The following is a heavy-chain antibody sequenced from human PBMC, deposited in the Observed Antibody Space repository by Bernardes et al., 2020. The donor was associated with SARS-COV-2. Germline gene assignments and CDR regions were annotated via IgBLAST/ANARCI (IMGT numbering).Heavy chain of an antibody. D-gene: IGHD1-26*01. CDR3: AKGSRSYSELLWDY. V-gene: IGHV3-30*18. J-gene: IGHJ4*02. Sequence: GGSLRLSCAVYGFTFSDYGMHWVRQAPGKGLEWVAVISYDGSNKYSADSVQGRFSISRDNSKNTLYLQMSSLRVEDTAVYYCAKGSRSYSELLWDYWGQGTLVTVSS. CDR1: GFTFSDYG. CDR2: ISYDGSNK.